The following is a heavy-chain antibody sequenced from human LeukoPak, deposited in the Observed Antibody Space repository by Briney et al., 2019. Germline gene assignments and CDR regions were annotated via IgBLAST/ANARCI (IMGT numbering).Heavy chain of an antibody. Sequence: GGSLRLSCAAPGLTFSDYSMNWVRQAPGKGLEWVPYIGANSAIYFADSVKGRFTISRDNVKNSLSLQMNSLRDDDTAVYYCARGFRYFDLWGRGTLVTVSS. J-gene: IGHJ2*01. CDR3: ARGFRYFDL. CDR2: IGANSAI. CDR1: GLTFSDYS. D-gene: IGHD2-21*01. V-gene: IGHV3-48*02.